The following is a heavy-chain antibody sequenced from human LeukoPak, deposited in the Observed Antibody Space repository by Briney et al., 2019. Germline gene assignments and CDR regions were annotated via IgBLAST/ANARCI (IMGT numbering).Heavy chain of an antibody. CDR2: IIPIFGTA. J-gene: IGHJ5*02. V-gene: IGHV1-69*13. CDR3: ARDPDFTVTTYPTYNWFDP. CDR1: GYTFTGYY. Sequence: GASVKVSCKASGYTFTGYYMHWVRQAPGQGLEWMGGIIPIFGTANYAQKFQGRVTITADESTSTAYMELSSLRSEDTAVYYCARDPDFTVTTYPTYNWFDPWGQGTLVTVSS. D-gene: IGHD4-17*01.